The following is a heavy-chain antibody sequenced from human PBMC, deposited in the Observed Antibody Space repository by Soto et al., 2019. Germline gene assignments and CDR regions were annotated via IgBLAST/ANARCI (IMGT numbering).Heavy chain of an antibody. Sequence: QVQLQESGPGLVKPSETLSLTCTVSGGSISSYYWSWIRQPPGKGLEWIGYIYYSGSTNYNPSLTSRVTISVDTSKNQFSLKLSSVTAADTAVYYCPSVWGGAFDIWGQGTMVTVSS. J-gene: IGHJ3*02. D-gene: IGHD3-16*01. CDR3: PSVWGGAFDI. CDR1: GGSISSYY. V-gene: IGHV4-59*01. CDR2: IYYSGST.